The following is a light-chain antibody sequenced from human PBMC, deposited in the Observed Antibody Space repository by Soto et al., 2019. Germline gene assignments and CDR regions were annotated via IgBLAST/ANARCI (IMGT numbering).Light chain of an antibody. J-gene: IGKJ1*01. Sequence: DIPMTQSPSSLSASVGDRVTITCRASQGISNYLAWYQQKPGKVPKLLIYAASTLQSGVPSRFSGSGSGTDFTLTISSLQPEDVATYNSAPRTFGQGTKVEIK. CDR3: APRT. CDR1: QGISNY. V-gene: IGKV1-27*01. CDR2: AAS.